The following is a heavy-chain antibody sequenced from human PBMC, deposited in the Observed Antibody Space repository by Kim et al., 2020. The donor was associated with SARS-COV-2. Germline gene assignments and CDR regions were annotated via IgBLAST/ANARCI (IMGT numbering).Heavy chain of an antibody. Sequence: ADSVKGRFTISRDNAKNSLYLQMNSLRAEDTAVYYCAREVAGRIGYYFDYWGQGTLVTVSS. V-gene: IGHV3-11*05. D-gene: IGHD6-19*01. CDR3: AREVAGRIGYYFDY. J-gene: IGHJ4*02.